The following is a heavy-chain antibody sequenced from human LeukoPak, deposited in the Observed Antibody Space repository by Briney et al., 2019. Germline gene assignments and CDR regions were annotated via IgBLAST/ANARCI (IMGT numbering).Heavy chain of an antibody. CDR1: GGSISNGSYY. CDR3: ARGFGSGTSPIDL. D-gene: IGHD3-10*01. J-gene: IGHJ5*02. CDR2: VYATDLT. V-gene: IGHV4-61*02. Sequence: ASETLSLTCTVSGGSISNGSYYWSWIRQPAGKGLEWIGRVYATDLTNYNPSLKSRVTLSVDMSKNELSLTLKSVTAADTAVYYRARGFGSGTSPIDLWGQGALVTVSS.